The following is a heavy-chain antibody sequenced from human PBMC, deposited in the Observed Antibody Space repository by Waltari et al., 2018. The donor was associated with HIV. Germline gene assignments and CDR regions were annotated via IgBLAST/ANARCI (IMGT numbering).Heavy chain of an antibody. CDR3: ARRPRMAAFYLYYGMDV. Sequence: QLQSQQSGPGLVKPSETLSLTCTVSGGSVINSDYYWDFIRQSPGKGLEWIGNIYYTGTTFYNPSLKSRVTMSADLSRNQFSLRLNSVTAADTAIYYCARRPRMAAFYLYYGMDVWGQGTTVTVSS. CDR2: IYYTGTT. J-gene: IGHJ6*02. V-gene: IGHV4-39*01. D-gene: IGHD2-8*01. CDR1: GGSVINSDYY.